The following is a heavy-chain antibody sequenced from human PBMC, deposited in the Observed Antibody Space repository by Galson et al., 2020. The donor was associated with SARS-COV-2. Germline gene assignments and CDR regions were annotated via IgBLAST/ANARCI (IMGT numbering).Heavy chain of an antibody. V-gene: IGHV3-48*04. CDR2: ISSSGYAM. J-gene: IGHJ4*02. CDR1: GFSFSSYS. CDR3: ARRGSGRLLASFDY. D-gene: IGHD3-22*01. Sequence: GGSLRLSCAASGFSFSSYSTNWVRQAPGKGLEWVSYISSSGYAMYYADSVKGRFTISRDNAKNSLYLQMNSLRAEDTAVYYCARRGSGRLLASFDYWGQGTLVTVSS.